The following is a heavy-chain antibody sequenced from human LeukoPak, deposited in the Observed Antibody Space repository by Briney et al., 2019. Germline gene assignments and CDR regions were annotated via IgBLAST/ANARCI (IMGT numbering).Heavy chain of an antibody. CDR2: IGAYNGNT. D-gene: IGHD6-19*01. CDR1: GYTFTSYG. Sequence: ASVKVSCKASGYTFTSYGISWVRQAPGQGLEWMGWIGAYNGNTNYAQKLQGRVTMTTDTSTSTAYMELRSLRSDDTAVYYCARDSGYSSGWYLYYYYYGMDVWGQGTTVTVSS. CDR3: ARDSGYSSGWYLYYYYYGMDV. V-gene: IGHV1-18*01. J-gene: IGHJ6*02.